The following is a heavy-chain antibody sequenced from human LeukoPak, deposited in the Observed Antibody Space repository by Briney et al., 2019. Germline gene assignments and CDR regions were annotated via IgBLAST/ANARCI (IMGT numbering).Heavy chain of an antibody. V-gene: IGHV1-2*02. CDR2: INSNTGST. D-gene: IGHD6-13*01. CDR1: GYSFIDYY. Sequence: GASVKVSCKTSGYSFIDYYIHWVRQAPAQGLQGMGWINSNTGSTQYAQIFQATVSNTRDASINTAYMMLFNLTSEETAVYYCAGRKSAVGATALYFWGDGSLVAASS. J-gene: IGHJ4*01. CDR3: AGRKSAVGATALYF.